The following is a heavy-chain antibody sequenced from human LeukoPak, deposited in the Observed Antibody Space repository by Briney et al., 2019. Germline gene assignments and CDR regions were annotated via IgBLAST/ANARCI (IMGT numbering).Heavy chain of an antibody. J-gene: IGHJ4*02. CDR1: GYTFTSYG. CDR3: ARDANGYSYGYMKDY. D-gene: IGHD5-18*01. Sequence: ASVKVSCKASGYTFTSYGISWVRQAPGQGLEWMGWISAYNGNTNYAQKLQGRVTMTTDTSTSTAYMELRSLRSDDTAVYYCARDANGYSYGYMKDYWGQGTLVTVSS. CDR2: ISAYNGNT. V-gene: IGHV1-18*01.